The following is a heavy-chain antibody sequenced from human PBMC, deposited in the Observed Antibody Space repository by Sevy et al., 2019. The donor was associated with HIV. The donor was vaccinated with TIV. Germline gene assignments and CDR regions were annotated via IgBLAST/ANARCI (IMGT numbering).Heavy chain of an antibody. J-gene: IGHJ5*02. D-gene: IGHD6-6*01. CDR3: ATSLGFSSSLSKAPGGLGGMWFDP. CDR1: GGSISNYY. Sequence: SETLSLTCAVSGGSISNYYWSWIRQPPGKGLEWIGFIYDSGSTNYNPSLRSRVTMSLDTSKNQVSLKLSSVTAADTAVYYCATSLGFSSSLSKAPGGLGGMWFDPWGQGTLVTVSS. V-gene: IGHV4-59*01. CDR2: IYDSGST.